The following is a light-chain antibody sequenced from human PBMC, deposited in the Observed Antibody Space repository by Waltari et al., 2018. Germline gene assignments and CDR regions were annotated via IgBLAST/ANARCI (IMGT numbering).Light chain of an antibody. CDR2: DVS. J-gene: IGKJ3*01. CDR3: QQRSNWPKVT. Sequence: EIVLTQSPATLSLSPGERATLSCRAIQSVSSHLAWYQQKPGRAPRLLIYDVSNRATGIPARFSGSGSGTDFTLTISSIEPEDLAIYYCQQRSNWPKVTFGPGTKVDIK. V-gene: IGKV3-11*01. CDR1: QSVSSH.